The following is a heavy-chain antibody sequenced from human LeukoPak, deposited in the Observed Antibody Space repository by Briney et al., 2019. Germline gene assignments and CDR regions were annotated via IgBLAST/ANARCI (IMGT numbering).Heavy chain of an antibody. Sequence: PSETLTLTCTVSGGTISSSTYHWGRNPQPPGKGLEWIVSINYSGANYYNPSLGSRTTISVDTTHNQFPQKESPITAAATAVYYCAPTYSYTRGGYEYWGQGTLVTVSS. J-gene: IGHJ4*02. CDR1: GGTISSSTYH. D-gene: IGHD5-18*01. CDR3: APTYSYTRGGYEY. CDR2: INYSGAN. V-gene: IGHV4-39*01.